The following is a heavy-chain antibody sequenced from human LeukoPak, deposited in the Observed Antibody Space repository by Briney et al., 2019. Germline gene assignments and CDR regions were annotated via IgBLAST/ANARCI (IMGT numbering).Heavy chain of an antibody. D-gene: IGHD6-13*01. J-gene: IGHJ4*02. Sequence: PSETLSLTCTVSGGSISSSSYYWGWIRQPPGKGLERIGSIYYSGSTYYNPSLKSRVTISVDTSKNQFSLKLSSVTAADTAVYYCARYIAAASDYWGQGTLVTVSS. CDR1: GGSISSSSYY. CDR3: ARYIAAASDY. CDR2: IYYSGST. V-gene: IGHV4-39*01.